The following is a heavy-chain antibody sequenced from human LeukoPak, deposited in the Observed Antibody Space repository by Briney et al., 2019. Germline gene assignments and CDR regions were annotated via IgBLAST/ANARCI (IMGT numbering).Heavy chain of an antibody. CDR1: GFTFDDYA. J-gene: IGHJ5*02. Sequence: RAGRSLRLSCAASGFTFDDYAMHWVRQAPGKGLEWVSGISWNSGSIGYADSVKGRFTISRDNAKNSLYLQMNSMRAEDTASYYCAKEGLIAPAGAMNWFDPWGQGTLVTVSS. D-gene: IGHD6-13*01. CDR3: AKEGLIAPAGAMNWFDP. V-gene: IGHV3-9*01. CDR2: ISWNSGSI.